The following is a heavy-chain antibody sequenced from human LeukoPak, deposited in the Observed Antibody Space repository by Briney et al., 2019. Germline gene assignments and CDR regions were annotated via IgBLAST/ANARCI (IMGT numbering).Heavy chain of an antibody. CDR2: IYSGGST. Sequence: GGSLRLSCAASGFTVSSNCMSWVRQAPGKGLEWVSVIYSGGSTYYADSVKGRLTISRDNSKNTLYLQMNSLRAEDTAVYYCARGPPVTAFDYWGQGTLVTVSS. CDR3: ARGPPVTAFDY. D-gene: IGHD4-17*01. CDR1: GFTVSSNC. V-gene: IGHV3-53*01. J-gene: IGHJ4*02.